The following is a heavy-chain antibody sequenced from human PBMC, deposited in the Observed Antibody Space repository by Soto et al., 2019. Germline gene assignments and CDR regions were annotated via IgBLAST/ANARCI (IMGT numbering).Heavy chain of an antibody. V-gene: IGHV3-33*01. Sequence: QVQLVESGGGVVQPGRSLRLSCAASGFTFSSYGMHWVRQAPGKGLEWVAVIWYDGSNKYYADSVKGRVTISRDNSKNSLYLQMNSLRAEDTAVYFCARDEARLAFDYWGQGTLVTVSS. CDR2: IWYDGSNK. CDR3: ARDEARLAFDY. CDR1: GFTFSSYG. J-gene: IGHJ4*02.